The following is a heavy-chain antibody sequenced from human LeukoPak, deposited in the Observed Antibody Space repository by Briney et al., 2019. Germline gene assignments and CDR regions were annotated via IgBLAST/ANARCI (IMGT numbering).Heavy chain of an antibody. J-gene: IGHJ4*02. CDR2: INHSGST. D-gene: IGHD6-19*01. CDR1: GGSFSGYY. CDR3: ARLRKRSSGWLPGEYFDY. V-gene: IGHV4-34*01. Sequence: SETLSLTCAVYGGSFSGYYWSWIRQPPGKGLEWIGEINHSGSTNYNPSLKSRVTISVDTSKNQFSLKPSSVTAADTAVYYCARLRKRSSGWLPGEYFDYWGQGTLVTVSS.